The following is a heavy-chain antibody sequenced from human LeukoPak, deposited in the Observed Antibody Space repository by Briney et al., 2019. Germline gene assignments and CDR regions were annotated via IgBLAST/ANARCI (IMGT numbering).Heavy chain of an antibody. CDR1: GGSFSGYY. D-gene: IGHD3-10*01. CDR2: INHSGST. J-gene: IGHJ6*03. V-gene: IGHV4-34*01. CDR3: ARVLTPLLWFGELSGYYYYMDV. Sequence: SETLSLTCAVYGGSFSGYYWSWIRQPPGKGLEWIGEINHSGSTNYNPSLKSRVTISVDTSKNQFSLKLSSVTAADTAVYYCARVLTPLLWFGELSGYYYYMDVWGKGTTVTVSS.